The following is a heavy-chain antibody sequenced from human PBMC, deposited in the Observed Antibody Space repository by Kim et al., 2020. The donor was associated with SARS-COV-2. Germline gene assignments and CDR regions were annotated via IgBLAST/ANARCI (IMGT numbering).Heavy chain of an antibody. Sequence: GGSLRLSCAASGFTFSNYGMHWVRQAPGKGLEWVAIIWYDGSNEDYADSVKGRFTISRDNSKRTVYLQMSSLRAEDTAVYYCARDRGGTGTLDFWGQGTLVTVSS. CDR2: IWYDGSNE. CDR1: GFTFSNYG. CDR3: ARDRGGTGTLDF. D-gene: IGHD3-10*01. J-gene: IGHJ4*02. V-gene: IGHV3-33*01.